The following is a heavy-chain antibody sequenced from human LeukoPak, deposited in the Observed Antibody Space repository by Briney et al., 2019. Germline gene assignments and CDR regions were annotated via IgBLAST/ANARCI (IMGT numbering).Heavy chain of an antibody. V-gene: IGHV4-4*07. CDR2: FYISGST. D-gene: IGHD6-13*01. Sequence: PSETLSLNCTVSGGSLCSYYWSWIRPPAGKGLEWIGRFYISGSTNYNPSLKSRVTMSVDTSKNQFSLKLSSVTAADTAVYYCARGIAAFDFWGQGTLVTVSS. CDR3: ARGIAAFDF. J-gene: IGHJ4*02. CDR1: GGSLCSYY.